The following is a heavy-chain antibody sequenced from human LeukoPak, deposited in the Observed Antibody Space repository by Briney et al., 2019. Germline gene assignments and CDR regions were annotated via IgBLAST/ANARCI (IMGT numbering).Heavy chain of an antibody. CDR1: GFTFSSYW. CDR3: ASGSYYYYYYMDG. Sequence: GGSLRLSCEASGFTFSSYWMNWVRQAPGKGLEGVANIKQDGSEKYYVDSVEGRFTISRDNAKNSLYLQMNTLRAEDTAVYYCASGSYYYYYYMDGWGKGTTVTVSS. D-gene: IGHD3-10*01. CDR2: IKQDGSEK. V-gene: IGHV3-7*01. J-gene: IGHJ6*03.